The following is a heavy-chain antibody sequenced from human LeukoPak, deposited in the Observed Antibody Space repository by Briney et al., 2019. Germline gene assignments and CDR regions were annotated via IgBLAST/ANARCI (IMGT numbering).Heavy chain of an antibody. CDR3: ARAVSRLQQLVLDY. Sequence: ASVKLSCKASGYTFTGYHMHWVRQAPGQRPEWMGWINPNSGGTNYAQKFQGRVTMTRDTSISTAYMELSRLRSDDTAVYYCARAVSRLQQLVLDYWGQGTLVTVSS. CDR2: INPNSGGT. V-gene: IGHV1-2*02. J-gene: IGHJ4*02. D-gene: IGHD6-13*01. CDR1: GYTFTGYH.